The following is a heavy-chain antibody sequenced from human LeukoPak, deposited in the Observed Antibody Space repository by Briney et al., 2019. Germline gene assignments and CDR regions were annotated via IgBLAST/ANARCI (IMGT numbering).Heavy chain of an antibody. V-gene: IGHV3-30*02. CDR1: GFTFNRYG. CDR3: AVPSVTIGITAIFDY. Sequence: PGGSLRLSCAASGFTFNRYGMHWVRQAPGKGLEWVAFIRYDGSNQYYADSVKGRFTISRDNSKNTLYLQMNDLRTEDSAVYYCAVPSVTIGITAIFDYWGQGTMVAVSS. CDR2: IRYDGSNQ. J-gene: IGHJ4*02. D-gene: IGHD2-21*02.